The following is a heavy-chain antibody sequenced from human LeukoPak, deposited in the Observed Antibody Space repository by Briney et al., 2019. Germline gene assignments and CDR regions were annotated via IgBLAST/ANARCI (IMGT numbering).Heavy chain of an antibody. CDR1: GGSISSYY. D-gene: IGHD5-12*01. J-gene: IGHJ3*02. V-gene: IGHV4-59*12. Sequence: SETLSLTCTVSGGSISSYYWSWIRQPPGKGLEWIGYIYYSGSTNYNPSLKSRVTISVDKSKNQFSLKLSSVTAADTAVYYCARDSATDIVARIDAFDIWGQGTMVTVSS. CDR3: ARDSATDIVARIDAFDI. CDR2: IYYSGST.